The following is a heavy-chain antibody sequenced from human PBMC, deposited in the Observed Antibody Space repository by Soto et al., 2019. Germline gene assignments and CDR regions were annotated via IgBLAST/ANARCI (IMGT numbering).Heavy chain of an antibody. CDR1: GGSFSGYY. CDR3: ARVAYCSGGSCYLVYYYYYMDV. D-gene: IGHD2-15*01. J-gene: IGHJ6*03. V-gene: IGHV4-34*01. Sequence: SETLSLTCAVYGGSFSGYYWSWIRQPPGKGLEWIGEINHSGSTNYNPSLKSRVTISVDTSKNQFSLKLSSVTAADTAVYYCARVAYCSGGSCYLVYYYYYMDVWGKGTTVTVSS. CDR2: INHSGST.